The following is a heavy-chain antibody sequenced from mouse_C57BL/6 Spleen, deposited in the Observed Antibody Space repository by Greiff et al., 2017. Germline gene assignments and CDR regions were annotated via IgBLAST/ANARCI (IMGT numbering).Heavy chain of an antibody. Sequence: EVKLVESGGGLVQPGGSLSLSCAASGFTFTDYYMSWVRQPPGKALAWLGFIRNKANGYTTEYSASVKGRFTISRDNSQSILYLQMNALRAEDSATDDCARDTTVVATDWYFDVWGTGTTGTVSS. CDR3: ARDTTVVATDWYFDV. D-gene: IGHD1-1*01. V-gene: IGHV7-3*01. J-gene: IGHJ1*03. CDR1: GFTFTDYY. CDR2: IRNKANGYTT.